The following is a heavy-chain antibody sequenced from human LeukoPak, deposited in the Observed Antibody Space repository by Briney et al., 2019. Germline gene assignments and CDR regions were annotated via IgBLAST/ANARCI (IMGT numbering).Heavy chain of an antibody. CDR1: GYTYTGYY. Sequence: ASVKVSCKASGYTYTGYYMHWVRQAPGQGLEWVGWINPNSGGTNYAQKFQGRVTMTRDTSISTAYMELSRLRSDDTAVYYCARESRSTSCLFDPWGQGTLVTVSS. V-gene: IGHV1-2*02. CDR2: INPNSGGT. CDR3: ARESRSTSCLFDP. D-gene: IGHD2-2*01. J-gene: IGHJ5*02.